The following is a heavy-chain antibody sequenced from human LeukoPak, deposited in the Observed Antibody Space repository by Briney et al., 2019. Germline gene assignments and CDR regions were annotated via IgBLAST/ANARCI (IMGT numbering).Heavy chain of an antibody. CDR2: ISGSGGST. J-gene: IGHJ5*02. CDR1: GFTFSSYG. Sequence: GGSLRLSCAASGFTFSSYGMSWVRQAPGKGLEWVSAISGSGGSTYYADSVKGRFTISRDNSKNTLYLQMNSLRAEDTAVYYCAKSGSSSWSYNWFDPWGQGTLVTVSS. CDR3: AKSGSSSWSYNWFDP. D-gene: IGHD6-13*01. V-gene: IGHV3-23*01.